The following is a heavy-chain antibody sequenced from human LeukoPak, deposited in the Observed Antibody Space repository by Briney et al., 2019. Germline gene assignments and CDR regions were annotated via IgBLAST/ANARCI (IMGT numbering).Heavy chain of an antibody. CDR2: INAGNGNT. CDR1: GYTFTSYA. V-gene: IGHV1-3*01. CDR3: ARFPFCSGGTCSPSYFDY. D-gene: IGHD2-15*01. Sequence: ASVKVSCKASGYTFTSYAMHWVRQAPGQRLEWMGWINAGNGNTKYSQKFQGRVTITRDTSASTAYMELSSLRSEDTAVYYCARFPFCSGGTCSPSYFDYGGRGPRAPASS. J-gene: IGHJ4*02.